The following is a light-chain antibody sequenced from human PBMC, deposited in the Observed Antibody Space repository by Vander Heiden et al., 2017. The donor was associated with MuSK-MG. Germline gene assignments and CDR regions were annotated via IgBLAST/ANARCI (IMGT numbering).Light chain of an antibody. Sequence: QSVLPQPPSASATPGLRVTISCSGSSSNIGSNYVDWDQQLPGTAPKLLIYRNNQRPSGVPDRFSGSKSGTAASLAISGLWSEDEADYYCAAWDDSLSGWVFGGGTKLTVL. CDR1: SSNIGSNY. CDR2: RNN. V-gene: IGLV1-47*03. CDR3: AAWDDSLSGWV. J-gene: IGLJ3*02.